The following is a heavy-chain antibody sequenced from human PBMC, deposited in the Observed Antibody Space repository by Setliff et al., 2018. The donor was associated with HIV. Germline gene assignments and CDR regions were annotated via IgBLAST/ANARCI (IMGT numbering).Heavy chain of an antibody. D-gene: IGHD3-10*01. CDR1: GYPLSELS. CDR3: ATLDYYGSQTYNLALHY. J-gene: IGHJ4*02. V-gene: IGHV1-24*01. Sequence: ASVKVSCKVSGYPLSELSIHWVRQAPGKGLEWMGGSDAEDGESVYAQKFQDRVTMTADTSTDTAYMELNSLRSEDTAMYYCATLDYYGSQTYNLALHYWGQGTLVTVSS. CDR2: SDAEDGES.